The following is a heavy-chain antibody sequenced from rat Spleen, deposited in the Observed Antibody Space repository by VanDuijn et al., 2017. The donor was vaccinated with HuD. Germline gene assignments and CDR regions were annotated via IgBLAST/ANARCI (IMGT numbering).Heavy chain of an antibody. CDR2: IVDDGSNT. CDR3: ARPTTGIPFNY. Sequence: EVQLVESGGGLVQPGRPLKLSCSASGFTFSDYTMAWVRRAPKKGLEWVAAIVDDGSNTFYRDSVKGRFTISRNNAKSTLYLQVDSLRSEDTAIYYCARPTTGIPFNYWGQGVMVTVSS. D-gene: IGHD1-9*01. V-gene: IGHV5-17*01. CDR1: GFTFSDYT. J-gene: IGHJ2*01.